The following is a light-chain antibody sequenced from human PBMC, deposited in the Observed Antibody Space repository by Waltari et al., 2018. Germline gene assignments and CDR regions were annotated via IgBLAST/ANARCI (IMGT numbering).Light chain of an antibody. J-gene: IGKJ1*01. CDR3: QQYNNWPPWT. CDR2: AAS. CDR1: QGISNY. V-gene: IGKV1-27*01. Sequence: DIQMTQSPSSLSASVGDRVTITCRASQGISNYLAWYQQKPGKVTKLLIYAASTLQSGVPARVSGSGSGTDFTLTISSLQSEDFAVYYCQQYNNWPPWTFGQGTKVEIK.